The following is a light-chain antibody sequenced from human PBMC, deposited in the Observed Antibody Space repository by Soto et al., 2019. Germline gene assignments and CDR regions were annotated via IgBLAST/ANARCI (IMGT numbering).Light chain of an antibody. J-gene: IGKJ1*01. V-gene: IGKV1-5*01. CDR2: DAF. CDR3: QQYASYPWT. CDR1: QSLSGW. Sequence: DIQLTQTPSTLSASIGDRVTITCRASQSLSGWLAWYQQTPGKAPKLLISDAFRLESGVPSRFSGSGSGTEFSLTISSLQPGDSATFYCQQYASYPWTVGRGTKVDIK.